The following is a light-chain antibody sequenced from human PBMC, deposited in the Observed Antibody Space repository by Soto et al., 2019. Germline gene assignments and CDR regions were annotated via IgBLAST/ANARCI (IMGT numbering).Light chain of an antibody. CDR1: QDISIY. J-gene: IGKJ4*01. CDR3: QHYDHPPLT. Sequence: DIQMTQSPSSLSASIGDRVTITCQASQDISIYLKWYHHKPGKPPKLLIYDASDLESGVPSRFSGSGSGTDFTFTIISLQPEDVATYYCQHYDHPPLTFGGGTKVEIK. V-gene: IGKV1-33*01. CDR2: DAS.